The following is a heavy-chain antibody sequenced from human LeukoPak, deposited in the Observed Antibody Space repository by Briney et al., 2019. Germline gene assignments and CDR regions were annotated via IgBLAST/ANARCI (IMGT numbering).Heavy chain of an antibody. V-gene: IGHV3-43D*04. CDR3: AKTLVGYSYGTDYYGMDV. Sequence: GGSLRLFCAASGFTFDDYAMHWVRQAPGKGLEWVSLISWDGGSTYYADSVKGRFTISRDNSKNSQYLQMNSLRAEDTALYYCAKTLVGYSYGTDYYGMDVWGKGTTVTVSS. CDR1: GFTFDDYA. J-gene: IGHJ6*04. D-gene: IGHD5-18*01. CDR2: ISWDGGST.